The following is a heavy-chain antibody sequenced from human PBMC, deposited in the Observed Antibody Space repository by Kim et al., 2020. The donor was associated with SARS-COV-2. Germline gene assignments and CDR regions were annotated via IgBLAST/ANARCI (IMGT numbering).Heavy chain of an antibody. CDR2: VYYDGNG. Sequence: SETLSLTCTVSGGSISKSYWTWIRQPPGRGLEFLGYVYYDGNGIYDPSLKSRVTISVDGSKSQFSLKLSSVTAADTAIYYCARGHYDFNAWGQGTLVTVSS. CDR1: GGSISKSY. D-gene: IGHD3-22*01. J-gene: IGHJ4*02. CDR3: ARGHYDFNA. V-gene: IGHV4-59*01.